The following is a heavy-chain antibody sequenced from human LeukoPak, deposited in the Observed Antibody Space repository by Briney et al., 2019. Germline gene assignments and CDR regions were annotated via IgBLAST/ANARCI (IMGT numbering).Heavy chain of an antibody. V-gene: IGHV3-21*01. CDR2: ISSSSRYI. CDR3: ARVRLLAARPGGMDV. CDR1: GFTFSSYS. J-gene: IGHJ6*02. Sequence: XPGGSLRLSCAASGFTFSSYSMKWVRQAPGKGLEWVSSISSSSRYIYYADSVKGRFTISRDNAKNSLYLQMNSLRAEDTAVYYCARVRLLAARPGGMDVWGQGTTVTVSS. D-gene: IGHD6-6*01.